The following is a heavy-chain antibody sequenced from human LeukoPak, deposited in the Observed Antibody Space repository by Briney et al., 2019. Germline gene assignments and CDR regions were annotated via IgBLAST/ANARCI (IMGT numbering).Heavy chain of an antibody. CDR2: ISSSSSYI. D-gene: IGHD5-12*01. V-gene: IGHV3-21*03. CDR1: GFTFRNYN. Sequence: GGSLRLSCAASGFTFRNYNMNWVRQAPGKGLEWVSSISSSSSYIYYADSVKGRFTISRDNAKNSLYLQMNSLRADDTAVYYCARVRVATTGRYDALNLWGQGTMVTMSS. CDR3: ARVRVATTGRYDALNL. J-gene: IGHJ3*01.